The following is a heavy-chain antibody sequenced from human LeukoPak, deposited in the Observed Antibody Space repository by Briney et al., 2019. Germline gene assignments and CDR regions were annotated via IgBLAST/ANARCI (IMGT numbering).Heavy chain of an antibody. J-gene: IGHJ4*02. CDR3: ICLTDPFDY. Sequence: GGSLRLSCAGCRFTFGAHSMAWVRQAPGKGPEWVGFIRGKAYGGATGYTASVKRRFTISRDDSKSIVYLQMNSLRTEDTAVYYCICLTDPFDYWGPGSLVTVSS. CDR2: IRGKAYGGAT. CDR1: RFTFGAHS. V-gene: IGHV3-49*04.